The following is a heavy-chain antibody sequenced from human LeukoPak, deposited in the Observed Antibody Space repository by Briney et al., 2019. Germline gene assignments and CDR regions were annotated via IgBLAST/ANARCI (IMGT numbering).Heavy chain of an antibody. CDR2: ISGSGGST. J-gene: IGHJ4*02. CDR1: GFTFSSYA. D-gene: IGHD1-26*01. Sequence: GXXLRLSCAASGFTFSSYAMSWVRQAPGKGLEWVSAISGSGGSTYYADSVKGRFTISRDNSKTTLYLQMNSLRAEDTAVYYCAKDRMVGTGEYYFDYWGQGTLVTVSS. V-gene: IGHV3-23*01. CDR3: AKDRMVGTGEYYFDY.